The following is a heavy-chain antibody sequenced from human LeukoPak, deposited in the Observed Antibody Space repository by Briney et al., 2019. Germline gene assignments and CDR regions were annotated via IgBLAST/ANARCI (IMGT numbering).Heavy chain of an antibody. J-gene: IGHJ5*02. Sequence: ASVKVSCKASGYTFTSYGISWVRQAPGQGLEWMGWISAYNGNTNYAQKLQGRVTMTTDTSTSTAYMELRSLRSDDTAVYYCARFNYSSSWYRTNWFDPWGQGTLVTVSS. CDR2: ISAYNGNT. V-gene: IGHV1-18*01. D-gene: IGHD6-13*01. CDR3: ARFNYSSSWYRTNWFDP. CDR1: GYTFTSYG.